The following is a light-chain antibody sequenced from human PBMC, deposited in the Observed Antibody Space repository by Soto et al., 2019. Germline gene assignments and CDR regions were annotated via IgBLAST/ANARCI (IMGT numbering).Light chain of an antibody. Sequence: QSVLTRPASVSGSPGQSITISFTGTSSDIGGHNYVSWYQQAPGKAPKLMIYEVTNRPSGVSNRFSGSKSGNTASLTISGLQPEDEADYYCSSFSTSITPCVFGTGTKVTVL. J-gene: IGLJ1*01. V-gene: IGLV2-14*01. CDR3: SSFSTSITPCV. CDR1: SSDIGGHNY. CDR2: EVT.